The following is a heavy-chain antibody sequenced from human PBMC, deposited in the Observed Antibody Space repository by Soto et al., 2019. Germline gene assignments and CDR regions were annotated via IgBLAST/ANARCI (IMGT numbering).Heavy chain of an antibody. CDR3: AQDHYYGSGSYYKSY. J-gene: IGHJ4*02. CDR1: GGSISSSNW. Sequence: SETLSLTCAVSGGSISSSNWWSWVRQPPGKGLEWIGEIYHSGSTNYNPSLKSRVTISVDKSKNQFSLKLSSVTAADTAVYYCAQDHYYGSGSYYKSYWGQGTLVTSPQ. V-gene: IGHV4-4*02. CDR2: IYHSGST. D-gene: IGHD3-10*01.